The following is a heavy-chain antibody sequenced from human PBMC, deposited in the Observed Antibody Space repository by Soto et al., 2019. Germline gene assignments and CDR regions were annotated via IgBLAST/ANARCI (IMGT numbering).Heavy chain of an antibody. V-gene: IGHV1-18*01. CDR3: ARDRYDSSGYYYYYYGMDV. D-gene: IGHD3-22*01. CDR1: GYTFTSYG. CDR2: ISAYNGNT. J-gene: IGHJ6*02. Sequence: QVQLVQSGAEVKKPGASVKVSCKASGYTFTSYGISWVRQAPGQGLEWMGWISAYNGNTNYAQKLQGRVTMTTDTXTSSAXXELRSLRSDDTAVYYCARDRYDSSGYYYYYYGMDVWGQGTTVTVSS.